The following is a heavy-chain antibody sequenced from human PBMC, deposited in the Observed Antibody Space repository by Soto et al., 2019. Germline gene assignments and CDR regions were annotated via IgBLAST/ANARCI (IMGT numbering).Heavy chain of an antibody. Sequence: ASVGVSCQPSHVTFTCYSIQCVRQDPGPGLDWMGWINPNSGGTNYAQKFQGRVTMTRDTSISTAYMELSRLRSDDTAVYYCARVRDRIRLYISSLGSVDYWGQGTLVTVSS. D-gene: IGHD6-13*01. CDR3: ARVRDRIRLYISSLGSVDY. V-gene: IGHV1-2*02. CDR2: INPNSGGT. CDR1: HVTFTCYS. J-gene: IGHJ4*02.